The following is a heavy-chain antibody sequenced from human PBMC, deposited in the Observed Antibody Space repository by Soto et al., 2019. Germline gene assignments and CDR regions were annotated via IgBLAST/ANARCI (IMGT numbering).Heavy chain of an antibody. CDR1: GFTFSSYS. Sequence: PGGSLRLSCVVTGFTFSSYSMNWVRQAPGKGLEWLSHISSSSTTIYYADSVKGRFTISRDNSKNTLYLQMNSLRTEDTAVYDCATDGKPDYWGQGTLVTVSS. V-gene: IGHV3-48*01. J-gene: IGHJ4*02. CDR2: ISSSSTTI. CDR3: ATDGKPDY.